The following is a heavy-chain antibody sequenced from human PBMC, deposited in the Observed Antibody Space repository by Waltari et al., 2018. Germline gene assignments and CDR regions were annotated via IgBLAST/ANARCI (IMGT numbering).Heavy chain of an antibody. Sequence: EVQLVQSGAEVKKPGESLKISCKASGYSFTNYWIGWVRQVPGRGLEWVGVVYHGASEPTYSPSFQGHVTITADRSITTAFLQWNSLRASDTAIYYCARLGTPHPSHPDFHDWGQGTLVTVSS. CDR2: VYHGASEP. V-gene: IGHV5-51*01. J-gene: IGHJ4*02. CDR1: GYSFTNYW. CDR3: ARLGTPHPSHPDFHD.